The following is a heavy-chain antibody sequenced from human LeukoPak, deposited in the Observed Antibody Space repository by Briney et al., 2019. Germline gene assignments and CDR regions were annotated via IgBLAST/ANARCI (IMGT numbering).Heavy chain of an antibody. V-gene: IGHV5-51*01. CDR2: IYPGDSDT. J-gene: IGHJ4*02. CDR1: GYIFTSYW. CDR3: ARCPSPKYYFDY. Sequence: GASLQISCEGSGYIFTSYWIGWVRPLPGKGLEWMGIIYPGDSDTRYSPSFQRQVTISADKSISTAYLQWSSLKASDTAMYYCARCPSPKYYFDYWGQGTLVTVSS.